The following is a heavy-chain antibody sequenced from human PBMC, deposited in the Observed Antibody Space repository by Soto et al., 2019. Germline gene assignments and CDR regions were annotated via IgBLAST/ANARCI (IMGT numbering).Heavy chain of an antibody. V-gene: IGHV1-69*01. CDR2: IIPIFSSR. J-gene: IGHJ6*02. Sequence: QVQLVQSGAEVKKPGSSVKVSCKTSRDTFNKYAFNWVRQAHGQGREWMGWIIPIFSSRNYAEKFQGRVTITADDSTSTAYMELRSLRFEDTAVYYCARGETYLGVWGQGTTVTVSS. CDR1: RDTFNKYA. CDR3: ARGETYLGV. D-gene: IGHD3-16*01.